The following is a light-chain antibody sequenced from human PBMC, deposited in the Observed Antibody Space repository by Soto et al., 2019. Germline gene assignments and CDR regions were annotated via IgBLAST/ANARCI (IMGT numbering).Light chain of an antibody. CDR3: QQYNNRRT. CDR1: QNVNSN. V-gene: IGKV3-15*01. CDR2: GAS. J-gene: IGKJ1*01. Sequence: EIVMTHSPATLSASPGERATISCRASQNVNSNLDWYQQKPCQAPMLLIYGASTRATVIPASFSGSGSGTEFTLTINNQQAEDVAVYYCQQYNNRRTFGLGTKVEIK.